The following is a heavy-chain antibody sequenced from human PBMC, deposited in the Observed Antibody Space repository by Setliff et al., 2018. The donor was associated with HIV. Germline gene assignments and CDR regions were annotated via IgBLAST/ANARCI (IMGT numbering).Heavy chain of an antibody. Sequence: SVKVSCKASGNTFRSYGITWVRQAPGQGLEWMGGTTPLLGTTNYAQKFQGSFTITTDEPTNTVYMELSCLRSEDTAVYYCARDGLVQLERLDYWGQGTLVTVSS. J-gene: IGHJ4*02. CDR3: ARDGLVQLERLDY. CDR2: TTPLLGTT. V-gene: IGHV1-69*05. D-gene: IGHD1-1*01. CDR1: GNTFRSYG.